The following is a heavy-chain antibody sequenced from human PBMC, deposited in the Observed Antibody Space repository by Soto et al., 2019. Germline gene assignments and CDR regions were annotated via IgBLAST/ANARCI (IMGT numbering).Heavy chain of an antibody. J-gene: IGHJ3*02. CDR3: ARDATPYCSSTSCRAFDI. CDR2: IYYSGST. CDR1: GGSISSYY. D-gene: IGHD2-2*01. V-gene: IGHV4-59*01. Sequence: QVQLQESGPGLVKPSETLSLTCTVSGGSISSYYWSWIRQPPGKGLGWIGYIYYSGSTNYNPSLKSRVTISVDTSKNQFSLKLSSVTAADTAVYYCARDATPYCSSTSCRAFDIWGQGTMVTVSS.